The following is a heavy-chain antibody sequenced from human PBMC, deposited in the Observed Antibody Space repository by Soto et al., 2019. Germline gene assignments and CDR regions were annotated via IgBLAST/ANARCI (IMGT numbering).Heavy chain of an antibody. CDR2: IYSSVTT. J-gene: IGHJ4*02. V-gene: IGHV4-59*01. CDR3: AVGHTSGRYYGHGLF. D-gene: IGHD1-26*01. CDR1: GVSISGYY. Sequence: SETLSLTCTVSGVSISGYYWSWIRQPPGKGLEWIGYIYSSVTTNYNPSLKSRVTISLDTSKNQFSLKLTSVTAADTAVYYCAVGHTSGRYYGHGLFWGQGTQVSASS.